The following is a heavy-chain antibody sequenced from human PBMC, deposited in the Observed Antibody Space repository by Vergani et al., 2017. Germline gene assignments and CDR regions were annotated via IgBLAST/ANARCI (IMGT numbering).Heavy chain of an antibody. Sequence: EVQLVESGGGLVQPGGSLRLSCAASGFTVSSNYMSWVRQAPGKGLEWVSVIYSGGSTYYADSVKGRFTISRDNSKNTLYLQMNSLRAEDTAVYYCARDRITIFGVKNDYWGQGTLVTVSS. CDR3: ARDRITIFGVKNDY. CDR2: IYSGGST. V-gene: IGHV3-66*01. J-gene: IGHJ4*02. D-gene: IGHD3-3*01. CDR1: GFTVSSNY.